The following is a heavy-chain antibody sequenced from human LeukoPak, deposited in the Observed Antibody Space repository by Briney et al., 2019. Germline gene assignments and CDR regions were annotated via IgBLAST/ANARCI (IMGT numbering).Heavy chain of an antibody. D-gene: IGHD6-19*01. Sequence: GGSLRLSCAASGFTFSAYWMTWVHQAPGKGLEWVANIHPEGSQTFYVDSVKGRFTISRDNAQNSLYLQMNSLRAEDTGVYYCASQPSAVAGNYWGQGTLVTVSS. CDR3: ASQPSAVAGNY. CDR1: GFTFSAYW. J-gene: IGHJ4*02. V-gene: IGHV3-7*02. CDR2: IHPEGSQT.